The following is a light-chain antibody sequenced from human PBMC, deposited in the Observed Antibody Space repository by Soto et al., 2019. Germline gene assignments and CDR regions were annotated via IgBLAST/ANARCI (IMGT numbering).Light chain of an antibody. CDR2: DAS. V-gene: IGKV3-11*01. CDR1: QSVSSY. J-gene: IGKJ5*01. CDR3: QQRSNWPPT. Sequence: EIVLTQSPAPLSLSPGERATLSCRARQSVSSYLAWYQQKPGQPPRLLIYDASNRATGIPARFSGSGSGTDFTLTISSLEPEDVAVYYCQQRSNWPPTFGQGTRLEIK.